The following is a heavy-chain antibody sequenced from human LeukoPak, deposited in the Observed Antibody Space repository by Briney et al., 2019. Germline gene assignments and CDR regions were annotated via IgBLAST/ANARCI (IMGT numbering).Heavy chain of an antibody. V-gene: IGHV1-18*01. CDR3: ARDCSGSSCYWIH. J-gene: IGHJ4*02. CDR1: GYTFSSYG. D-gene: IGHD2-15*01. Sequence: ASVKVSCKASGYTFSSYGISWVRQAPGQGLEWLGYISAYNGNTNYAQKAQGRITMTTYTSTSTAYMEMRSLRSDDTAVYYCARDCSGSSCYWIHWGQGTLVTVSS. CDR2: ISAYNGNT.